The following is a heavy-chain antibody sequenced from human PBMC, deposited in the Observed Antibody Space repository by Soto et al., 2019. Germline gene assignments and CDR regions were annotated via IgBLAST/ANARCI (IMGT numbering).Heavy chain of an antibody. CDR2: INHSGST. Sequence: SETLSLTCAVYGGSFSGYYLSWIRQPPGKGLEWIGEINHSGSTNYNPSLKSRVTISVDTSKNQFSLKLSSVTAADTAVYYCAREGRYCSGGSCLSHWGQGTLVTVSS. D-gene: IGHD2-15*01. V-gene: IGHV4-34*01. CDR1: GGSFSGYY. CDR3: AREGRYCSGGSCLSH. J-gene: IGHJ4*02.